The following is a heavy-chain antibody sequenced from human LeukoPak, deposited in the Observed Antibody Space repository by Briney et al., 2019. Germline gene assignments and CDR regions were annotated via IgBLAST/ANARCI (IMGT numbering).Heavy chain of an antibody. CDR3: AELGITMIGGV. V-gene: IGHV3-48*03. D-gene: IGHD3-10*02. CDR2: ITTSDSTT. CDR1: GFTFSSYE. Sequence: GGSLRLSCVASGFTFSSYEMNWVRQAPGKGLEWLSYITTSDSTTHYADSVKGRFTISRDDAQNSLYLQMNSLRAEDTAVYYCAELGITMIGGVWGKGTTVTISS. J-gene: IGHJ6*04.